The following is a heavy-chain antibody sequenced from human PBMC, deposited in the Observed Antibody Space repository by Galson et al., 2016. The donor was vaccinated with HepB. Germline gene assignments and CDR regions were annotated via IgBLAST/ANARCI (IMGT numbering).Heavy chain of an antibody. CDR1: GFSLTSGGVG. CDR2: IFRDDDT. Sequence: PALVKPTQTLTLTCTFSGFSLTSGGVGVGWVRQPPGEALECLALIFRDDDTRLSPSLKNRLNIKKDTSRNQVVLTMSNMAPAHTGTYFCAHRGRCSDCFDGWGQGTRVTVAS. V-gene: IGHV2-5*02. CDR3: AHRGRCSDCFDG. D-gene: IGHD2-21*01. J-gene: IGHJ3*01.